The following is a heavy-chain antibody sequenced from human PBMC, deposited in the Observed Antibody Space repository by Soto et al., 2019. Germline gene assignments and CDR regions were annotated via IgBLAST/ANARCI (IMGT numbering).Heavy chain of an antibody. Sequence: QVQLQQSGPRLVKPSETLSLTCTVSSGPDRSHNWGWIRQPPGRGLEWIGYVYYTGDTAYNPSLSGRVTISADTSTNDISLTLTSVTAADTAVYYCVRQGIDYLHGLVDVWCQGTTVSVSS. CDR1: SGPDRSHN. J-gene: IGHJ6*02. D-gene: IGHD4-17*01. CDR2: VYYTGDT. CDR3: VRQGIDYLHGLVDV. V-gene: IGHV4-59*08.